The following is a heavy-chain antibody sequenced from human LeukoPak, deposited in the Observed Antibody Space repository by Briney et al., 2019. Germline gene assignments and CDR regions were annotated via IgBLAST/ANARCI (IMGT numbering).Heavy chain of an antibody. V-gene: IGHV3-48*01. CDR2: IDARSGIT. J-gene: IGHJ3*02. CDR3: ARTYDFGRGPPGDAFDN. CDR1: GFTFSSYS. D-gene: IGHD3-3*01. Sequence: GGSLRLSCAASGFTFSSYSMNWVRLAPGKGPEWVSYIDARSGITYYADSVQGRFTISRDDARESVFLQMDGLRVDDTAVYYCARTYDFGRGPPGDAFDNWGPGTWVIVSA.